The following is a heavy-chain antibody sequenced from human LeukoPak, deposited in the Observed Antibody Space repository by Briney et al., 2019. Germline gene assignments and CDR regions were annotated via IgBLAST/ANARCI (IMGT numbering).Heavy chain of an antibody. CDR1: GFTFSSYW. CDR3: ASIGAAQPWSPFDY. Sequence: GGSLRLSCAASGFTFSSYWMSWVRQAPGKGLEWVANIKQDGSEKYYVDSVKGRFTISRDNAKNSLYLQMNSLRAEDTAVYYCASIGAAQPWSPFDYWGQGTLVTVSP. J-gene: IGHJ4*02. CDR2: IKQDGSEK. V-gene: IGHV3-7*01. D-gene: IGHD6-13*01.